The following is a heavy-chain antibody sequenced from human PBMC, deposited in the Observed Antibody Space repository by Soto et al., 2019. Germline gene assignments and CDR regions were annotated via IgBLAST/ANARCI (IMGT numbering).Heavy chain of an antibody. CDR1: GFTLSSYS. CDR2: INSASTYI. Sequence: EVQLVESGGGLVKPGGSLRLSCAASGFTLSSYSMNWVRQAPGKGLEWVSSINSASTYIYYGDSVKGRFTISRDNAKNSLYLQMNSLRAEDTAVYYCARDFAGHTVTTTLFDYWGQGSLVTVSS. CDR3: ARDFAGHTVTTTLFDY. D-gene: IGHD4-17*01. V-gene: IGHV3-21*01. J-gene: IGHJ4*02.